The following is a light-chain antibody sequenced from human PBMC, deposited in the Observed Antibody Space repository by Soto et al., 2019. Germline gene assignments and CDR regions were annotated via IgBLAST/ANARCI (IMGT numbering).Light chain of an antibody. Sequence: QSALTQPASVSGSPGQSIAISCTGTNSDIGGYNYVSWYQQHPGEAPKLIIYDVSSRPSGVSNRFSGSKSGNTASLTISGLQAEDEAAYYCSSYTSSSTVVFGGGTQLTVL. CDR2: DVS. V-gene: IGLV2-14*01. CDR1: NSDIGGYNY. CDR3: SSYTSSSTVV. J-gene: IGLJ2*01.